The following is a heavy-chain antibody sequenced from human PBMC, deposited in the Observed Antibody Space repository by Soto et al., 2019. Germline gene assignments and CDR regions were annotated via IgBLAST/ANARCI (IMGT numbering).Heavy chain of an antibody. D-gene: IGHD6-6*01. CDR2: INTNSGGT. CDR3: ASYSSSYLGYYGMDV. Sequence: VASVKVSCKASGYTFTGYYMHWVRQAPGQGLEWMGWINTNSGGTNYAQKFQGWVTMTRDTSISTAYMELSRLRSDDTAVYYCASYSSSYLGYYGMDVWGQGTTVTVSS. J-gene: IGHJ6*02. CDR1: GYTFTGYY. V-gene: IGHV1-2*04.